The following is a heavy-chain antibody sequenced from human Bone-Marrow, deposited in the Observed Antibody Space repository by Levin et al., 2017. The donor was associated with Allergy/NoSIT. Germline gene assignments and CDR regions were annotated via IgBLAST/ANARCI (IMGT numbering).Heavy chain of an antibody. CDR2: VYIGGST. CDR1: GTSITTPPYY. CDR3: ARGTLPPPSVPMADFDAFDI. Sequence: SETLSLTCTVSGTSITTPPYYWNWIRQPAGKGLEWVGRVYIGGSTNYNPSLESRVTISLDTSKNQFSLTLSSVTAADTAVYFCARGTLPPPSVPMADFDAFDIWGQGTMVTVSS. D-gene: IGHD2-8*01. J-gene: IGHJ3*02. V-gene: IGHV4-61*02.